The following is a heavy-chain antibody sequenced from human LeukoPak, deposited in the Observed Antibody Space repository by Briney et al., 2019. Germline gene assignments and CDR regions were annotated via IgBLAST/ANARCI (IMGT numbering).Heavy chain of an antibody. J-gene: IGHJ4*02. CDR3: AREGLRYFDWLFSSFDY. D-gene: IGHD3-9*01. V-gene: IGHV4-38-2*02. CDR1: GYSISSGYY. Sequence: SETLSLTCAVSGYSISSGYYWGWIRQPPGKGLEWIRSIYHSGSTYYNPSLKSRVTISVDTSKNQFSLKLSSVTAADTAVYYCAREGLRYFDWLFSSFDYWGQGTLVTVSS. CDR2: IYHSGST.